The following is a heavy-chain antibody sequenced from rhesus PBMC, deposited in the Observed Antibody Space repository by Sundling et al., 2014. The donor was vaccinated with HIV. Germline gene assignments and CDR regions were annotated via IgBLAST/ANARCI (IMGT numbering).Heavy chain of an antibody. CDR3: ARGLYDGDNGLYYTVFDY. V-gene: IGHV4-93*01. CDR1: GGSVSNTYW. J-gene: IGHJ4*01. D-gene: IGHD3-9*01. Sequence: QVQLQESGPAVVKPSETLSLTCAVSGGSVSNTYWWYWIRQTPGKGLEWIGGIFGGAGVTKYSPSLKSRVTFSKDTSKNYFSLNLNSVTAADTAVYYCARGLYDGDNGLYYTVFDYWGRGVLDTVSS. CDR2: IFGGAGVT.